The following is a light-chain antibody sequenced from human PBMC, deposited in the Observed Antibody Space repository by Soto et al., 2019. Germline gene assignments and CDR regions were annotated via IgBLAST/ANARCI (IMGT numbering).Light chain of an antibody. CDR3: AAWDASLNGYV. Sequence: LTQPPSASGTPGQRVTISCSGSSSNIGSKTVNWYQQLPGTVPKLLIYNSYQRPSGVPDRFSGSKSGTSASLAISGLQSEDEADYYCAAWDASLNGYVFGAGTKVTVL. J-gene: IGLJ1*01. V-gene: IGLV1-44*01. CDR1: SSNIGSKT. CDR2: NSY.